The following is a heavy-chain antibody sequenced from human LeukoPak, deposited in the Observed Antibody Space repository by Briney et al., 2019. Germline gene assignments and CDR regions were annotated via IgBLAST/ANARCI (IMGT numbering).Heavy chain of an antibody. V-gene: IGHV4-61*02. J-gene: IGHJ6*02. Sequence: PSQTLSLTCTVSGGSISSGSYYWSWIRQPAGKGLEWIGRIYTSGSTNYNPSLKSRVTISVDTSKNQFSLKLSSVTAADTAVYYCARGVMGSSWSHYYYYGMDAWGQGTTVTVSS. CDR2: IYTSGST. D-gene: IGHD6-13*01. CDR1: GGSISSGSYY. CDR3: ARGVMGSSWSHYYYYGMDA.